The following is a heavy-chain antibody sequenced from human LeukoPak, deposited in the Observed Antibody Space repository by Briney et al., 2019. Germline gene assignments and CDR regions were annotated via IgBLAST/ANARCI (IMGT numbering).Heavy chain of an antibody. CDR3: AKCSGPYNCSWVED. CDR1: GYSFTSNW. Sequence: GESLKISCQGSGYSFTSNWIGWVRQMPGKGLEWLGFISPGDSDTRYSPSFQGQVNITTHKSITTPYQPCNSLQASHTPMYYCAKCSGPYNCSWVEDWGQGTLVTVSS. CDR2: ISPGDSDT. J-gene: IGHJ4*02. D-gene: IGHD1-1*01. V-gene: IGHV5-51*01.